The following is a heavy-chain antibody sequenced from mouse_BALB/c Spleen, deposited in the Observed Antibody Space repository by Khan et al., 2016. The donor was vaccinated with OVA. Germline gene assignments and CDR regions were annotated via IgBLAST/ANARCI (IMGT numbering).Heavy chain of an antibody. J-gene: IGHJ4*01. CDR1: GFTFSDYG. V-gene: IGHV5-15*02. Sequence: EVELVESGGGLVQPGGSRKLSCAASGFTFSDYGMAWVRQAPGKGPEWVAFISNLAYSIYYADTVTGRFTIPRENAKNTLYQEMSTLRSEDTAMYYWARSWAMDYWGQGTSVTVSS. CDR2: ISNLAYSI. CDR3: ARSWAMDY.